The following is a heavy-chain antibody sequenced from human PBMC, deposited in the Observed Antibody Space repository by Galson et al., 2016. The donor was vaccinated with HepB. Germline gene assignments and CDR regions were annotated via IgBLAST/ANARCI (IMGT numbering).Heavy chain of an antibody. Sequence: ETLSLTCAVSGVSISSSDWWSWVRPPPGQGLEWIGQIFHSGRVNYTPSLASRVTISIDTSNNHFSLRLTSVTAADTALYYCARQYWGGPSDYWGQGTLVTVSS. D-gene: IGHD2/OR15-2a*01. J-gene: IGHJ4*02. CDR1: GVSISSSDW. CDR2: IFHSGRV. V-gene: IGHV4-4*02. CDR3: ARQYWGGPSDY.